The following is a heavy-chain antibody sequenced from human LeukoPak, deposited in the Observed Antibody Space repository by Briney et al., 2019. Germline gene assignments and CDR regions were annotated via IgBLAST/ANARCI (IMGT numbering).Heavy chain of an antibody. J-gene: IGHJ4*02. CDR1: GFTFSSYA. V-gene: IGHV3-23*01. CDR3: ARDMIRGVVNN. CDR2: ISASGGST. D-gene: IGHD3-10*01. Sequence: PGGSLRLSCAASGFTFSSYAMSWVRQAPGKGLEWVSAISASGGSTYYADSVKGRFTISRDNSKNTLYLQMNSLRVEDTAVYYCARDMIRGVVNNWGQGALVTVSS.